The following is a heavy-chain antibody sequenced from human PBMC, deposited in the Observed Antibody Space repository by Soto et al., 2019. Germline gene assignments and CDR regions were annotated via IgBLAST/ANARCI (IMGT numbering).Heavy chain of an antibody. CDR3: ARRGPYGSGSYFDY. CDR1: GGSISSSTYY. D-gene: IGHD3-10*01. Sequence: PSETLSLTCTVSGGSISSSTYYWGWIRQPPGKGLEWIGTIYYSGSTYYNPSLKSRITISVDTSKNQFSLKLSSVIAADTAVYYCARRGPYGSGSYFDYWGQGALVTVSS. CDR2: IYYSGST. J-gene: IGHJ4*02. V-gene: IGHV4-39*01.